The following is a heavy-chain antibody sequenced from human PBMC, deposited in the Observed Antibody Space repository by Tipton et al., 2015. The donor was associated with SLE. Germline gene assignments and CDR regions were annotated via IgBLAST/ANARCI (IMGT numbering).Heavy chain of an antibody. D-gene: IGHD3-9*01. CDR1: GFTFSSYA. CDR2: ISSNGAST. V-gene: IGHV3-64*04. CDR3: ARERLRRGYYDILTGYGDFDY. Sequence: SLRLSCSASGFTFSSYAIHWVRQAPGKGLEYVSGISSNGASTLYADSVKGRFTISRDNSKNTLYLQMNSLRAEDTAVYYCARERLRRGYYDILTGYGDFDYWGQGTLVTVSS. J-gene: IGHJ4*02.